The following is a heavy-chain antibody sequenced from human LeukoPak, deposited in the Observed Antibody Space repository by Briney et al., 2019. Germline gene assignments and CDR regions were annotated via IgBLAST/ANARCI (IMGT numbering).Heavy chain of an antibody. J-gene: IGHJ4*02. V-gene: IGHV3-48*03. D-gene: IGHD3-22*01. Sequence: GGSLRLSCAASGFTSSSYEMNWVRQAPGKGLEWVSYISSSGSTIYYADSVKGRFTISRDNTKNSLFLQMNSLRAEDTAFYYCARTYYSDTSAYFDYWGQGTLVTVSS. CDR3: ARTYYSDTSAYFDY. CDR1: GFTSSSYE. CDR2: ISSSGSTI.